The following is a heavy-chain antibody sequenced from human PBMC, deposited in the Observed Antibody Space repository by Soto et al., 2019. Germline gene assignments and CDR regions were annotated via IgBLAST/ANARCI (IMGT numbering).Heavy chain of an antibody. Sequence: ASVKVSCKASGYTFTSYGISWVRQAPGQGLEWMGWISAYNGNTNYAQELQGRVTMTTDTSTSTAYMELRSLRSDDTAVYYCAREMATIPSNWFDPWGQGTLVTAPQ. CDR3: AREMATIPSNWFDP. CDR2: ISAYNGNT. V-gene: IGHV1-18*04. CDR1: GYTFTSYG. D-gene: IGHD5-12*01. J-gene: IGHJ5*02.